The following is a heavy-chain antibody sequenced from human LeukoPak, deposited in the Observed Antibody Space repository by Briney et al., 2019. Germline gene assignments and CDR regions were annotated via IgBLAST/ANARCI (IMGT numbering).Heavy chain of an antibody. V-gene: IGHV4-59*01. CDR2: IYYSGTT. CDR3: ARGVYIAAAQYGY. Sequence: SETLSLTCTVSGGSMSSYYWSWIRQPPGKGLEWIGYIYYSGTTNYNPSLKSRVTIAVDTSKNQFSLKLRSVTAADTAVYYCARGVYIAAAQYGYWGQGTLVTVSS. D-gene: IGHD6-13*01. J-gene: IGHJ4*02. CDR1: GGSMSSYY.